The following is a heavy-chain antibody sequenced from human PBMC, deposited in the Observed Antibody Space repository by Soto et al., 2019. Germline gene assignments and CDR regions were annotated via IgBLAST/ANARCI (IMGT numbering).Heavy chain of an antibody. D-gene: IGHD6-6*01. V-gene: IGHV4-59*01. CDR1: GGSISSYY. CDR3: ARGRQLGTFDY. Sequence: PSETLSLTCTVSGGSISSYYWSWIRQPPGKGLEWIGYIYHSGSTNYNPPLKSRVTISVDTSKNQFSLKLSSVTAADTAVYYCARGRQLGTFDYWGQGTLVTVSS. J-gene: IGHJ4*02. CDR2: IYHSGST.